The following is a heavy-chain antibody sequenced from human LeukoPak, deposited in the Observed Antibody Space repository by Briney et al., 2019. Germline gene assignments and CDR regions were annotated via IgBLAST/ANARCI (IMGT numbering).Heavy chain of an antibody. Sequence: PGGSLRLSCAASGFTFSSYAMHWVRQAPGKGLEWVANIKQDGSEKYYVDSVKGRFTISRDNAKNSLYLQMNSLRAEDTAVYYCAREIVGSSLVLHYYMDVWGKGTTVTVSS. D-gene: IGHD1-26*01. J-gene: IGHJ6*03. V-gene: IGHV3-7*01. CDR1: GFTFSSYA. CDR2: IKQDGSEK. CDR3: AREIVGSSLVLHYYMDV.